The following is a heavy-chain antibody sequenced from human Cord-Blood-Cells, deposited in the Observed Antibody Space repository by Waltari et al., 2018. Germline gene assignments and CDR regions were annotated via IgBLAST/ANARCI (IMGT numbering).Heavy chain of an antibody. Sequence: PPGKGLEWIGEINHSGSTNYNPSLKSRVTISVDTSKNQFSLKLSSVTAADTAVYYCARGLGCSGGSCLYYFDYWGQGTLVTVSS. CDR3: ARGLGCSGGSCLYYFDY. D-gene: IGHD2-15*01. V-gene: IGHV4-34*01. J-gene: IGHJ4*02. CDR2: INHSGST.